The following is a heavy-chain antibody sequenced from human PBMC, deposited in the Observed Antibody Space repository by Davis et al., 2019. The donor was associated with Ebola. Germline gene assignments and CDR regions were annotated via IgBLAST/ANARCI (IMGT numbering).Heavy chain of an antibody. CDR1: GGSFSGYY. D-gene: IGHD2-2*01. V-gene: IGHV4-34*01. CDR3: AGYNRGYCSSTSCPREDY. J-gene: IGHJ4*02. CDR2: INHSGST. Sequence: PGGSLRLSCAVYGGSFSGYYWSWIRQPPGKGLEWIGEINHSGSTNYNPSLKSRVTISVDTSKNQFSLKLSSVTAADTAVYYCAGYNRGYCSSTSCPREDYWGQGTLVTVSS.